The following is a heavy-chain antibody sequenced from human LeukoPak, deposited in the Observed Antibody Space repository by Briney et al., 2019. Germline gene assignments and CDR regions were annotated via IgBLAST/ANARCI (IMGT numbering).Heavy chain of an antibody. J-gene: IGHJ6*03. CDR2: IYHSGST. V-gene: IGHV4-30-2*01. Sequence: SETLSLTCTVSGGSISSGGYYWSWIRQPPGKGLEWIGYIYHSGSTYYNPSLKSRVTISVDRSKNQFSLKLSSVTAADTAVYYCAADCSSTSCYRYYYYYYMDVWGKGTTVTVSS. CDR1: GGSISSGGYY. D-gene: IGHD2-2*01. CDR3: AADCSSTSCYRYYYYYYMDV.